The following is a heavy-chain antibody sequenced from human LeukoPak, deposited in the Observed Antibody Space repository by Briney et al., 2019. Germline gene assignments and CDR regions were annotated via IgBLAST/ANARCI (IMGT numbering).Heavy chain of an antibody. V-gene: IGHV3-21*01. CDR2: ISSSSSYI. CDR3: ARSHGYNTDY. D-gene: IGHD5-24*01. Sequence: GGSLRLSCAASGFTFSSYAMSWVRQAPGKGLEWVSSISSSSSYIYYADSVKGRFTISRDNAKNSLYLQMNSLRAEDTAVYYCARSHGYNTDYWGQGTLVTVSS. CDR1: GFTFSSYA. J-gene: IGHJ4*02.